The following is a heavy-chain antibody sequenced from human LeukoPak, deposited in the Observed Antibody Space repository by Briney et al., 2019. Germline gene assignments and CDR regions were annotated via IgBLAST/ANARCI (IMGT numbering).Heavy chain of an antibody. V-gene: IGHV3-74*01. CDR3: ARYIVATGTDALDI. Sequence: PGGSLRLSCAASGFTFSSYWMHWVRQAPGKGLVWVSRINEHGSTTNYADSVRDRFTISRDNTKNTLYLQMNSLRAEDTAVYYCARYIVATGTDALDIWGQGTMVTVSS. CDR2: INEHGSTT. CDR1: GFTFSSYW. J-gene: IGHJ3*02. D-gene: IGHD6-13*01.